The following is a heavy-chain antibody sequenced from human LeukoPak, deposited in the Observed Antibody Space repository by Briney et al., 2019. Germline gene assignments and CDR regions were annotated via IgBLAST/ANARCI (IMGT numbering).Heavy chain of an antibody. J-gene: IGHJ4*01. Sequence: ASVKVSCKASGYTFTGYYMHWVRQAPGQGPEWMGWINPDSGVRNYAQKFQGRVTLTTDTSIATGFMELTRLTSDDTAVYYCARDPSRDSSGFPFDYWGDGTLVTVSS. V-gene: IGHV1-2*02. CDR1: GYTFTGYY. CDR3: ARDPSRDSSGFPFDY. CDR2: INPDSGVR. D-gene: IGHD3-22*01.